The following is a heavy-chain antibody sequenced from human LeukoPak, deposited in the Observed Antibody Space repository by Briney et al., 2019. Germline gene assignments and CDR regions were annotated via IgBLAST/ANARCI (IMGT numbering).Heavy chain of an antibody. V-gene: IGHV3-21*01. CDR3: AREGKGGKAAAGTLRFPGIAVAGRSYIDY. Sequence: GGSLRLSCAASGFTFSSYSMNWVRQAPGKGLEWVSSISSSSSYIYYADSVKGRFTISRDNAKNSLYLQMNSLRAEDTAVYYCAREGKGGKAAAGTLRFPGIAVAGRSYIDYWGQGTLVTVSS. J-gene: IGHJ4*02. D-gene: IGHD6-19*01. CDR2: ISSSSSYI. CDR1: GFTFSSYS.